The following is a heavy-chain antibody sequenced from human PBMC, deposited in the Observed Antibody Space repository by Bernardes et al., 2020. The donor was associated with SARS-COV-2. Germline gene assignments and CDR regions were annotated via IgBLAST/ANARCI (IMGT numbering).Heavy chain of an antibody. D-gene: IGHD3-22*01. CDR3: AKDYYYDSSRPGDFVDY. CDR2: ISGSGGRT. CDR1: GFTFGMYA. V-gene: IGHV3-23*01. Sequence: GGSLRLSCAASGFTFGMYAMTWVRQAPGKGLEWVSGISGSGGRTYYADSVKGRFTISRDNSKNTLYLQMNTLRAEDTAVYYCAKDYYYDSSRPGDFVDYWGQGTLVTVSS. J-gene: IGHJ4*02.